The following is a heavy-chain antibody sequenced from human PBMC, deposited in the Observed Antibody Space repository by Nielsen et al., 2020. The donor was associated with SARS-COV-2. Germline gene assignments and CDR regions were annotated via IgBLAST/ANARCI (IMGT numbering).Heavy chain of an antibody. D-gene: IGHD6-13*01. CDR1: GGSFSGYY. V-gene: IGHV4-34*01. CDR3: ARVFQQHYFDY. CDR2: INHSGST. Sequence: SETLSLTCAVYGGSFSGYYWSWIRQPPGKGLEWFGEINHSGSTNYNPSLKSRVTISVDTSKNQFSLKLSSVTAADTALYYCARVFQQHYFDYWGQGTLVTVSS. J-gene: IGHJ4*02.